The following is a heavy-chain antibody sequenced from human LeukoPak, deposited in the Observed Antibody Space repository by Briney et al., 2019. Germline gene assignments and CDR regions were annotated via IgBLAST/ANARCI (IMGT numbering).Heavy chain of an antibody. V-gene: IGHV3-30*03. D-gene: IGHD3-22*01. CDR3: ARLGYDSSGYRWFDP. CDR2: ISYDGSNK. Sequence: GSLRLSCAASGFTFSSYGMHWVRQAPGKGLEWVAVISYDGSNKYYADSVKGRFTISRDNSKNTLYLQMNSLRAEDTAVYYCARLGYDSSGYRWFDPWGQGTLVTVSS. J-gene: IGHJ5*02. CDR1: GFTFSSYG.